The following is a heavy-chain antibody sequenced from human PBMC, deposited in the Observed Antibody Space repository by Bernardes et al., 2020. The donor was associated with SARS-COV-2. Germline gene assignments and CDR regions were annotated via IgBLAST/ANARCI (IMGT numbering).Heavy chain of an antibody. CDR1: GGSLSGFY. D-gene: IGHD3-16*01. V-gene: IGHV4-34*01. J-gene: IGHJ2*01. Sequence: LSLTCAVYGGSLSGFYWNWIRQPPGKGLEWIGEITYSGSTNYNPSLKSRVTISVDTSKNQFSLKLSSVTAADTAVYYCARAVWGIWHFDLWGRDTLVTVSS. CDR2: ITYSGST. CDR3: ARAVWGIWHFDL.